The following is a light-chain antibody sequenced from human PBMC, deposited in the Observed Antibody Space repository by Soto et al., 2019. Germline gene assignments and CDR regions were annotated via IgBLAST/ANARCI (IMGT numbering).Light chain of an antibody. Sequence: EIVLTQSPGTLSLSPGEGGTLSCRASQSISSSYLAWYQQKPGQSPRLLIYAASSRATGIPDRFSGSGSGTDVTLTISRLEPEDFAVYYCQLYGGSHMFSFGQGTKLEIQ. CDR1: QSISSSY. CDR3: QLYGGSHMFS. V-gene: IGKV3-20*01. CDR2: AAS. J-gene: IGKJ2*01.